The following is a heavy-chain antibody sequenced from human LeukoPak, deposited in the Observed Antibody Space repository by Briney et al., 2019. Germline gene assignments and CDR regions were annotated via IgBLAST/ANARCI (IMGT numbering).Heavy chain of an antibody. Sequence: GGSLRLSCAASGFTFRNYWMHWVRQAPGKGLVWVSRINSDGSSTSYADSVKGRFTISRDNAKNTLYLQMNRLRAEDTAMYYCTRGDYGAYGYDAFDIWGQGTMVTVSS. CDR3: TRGDYGAYGYDAFDI. J-gene: IGHJ3*02. D-gene: IGHD4-17*01. V-gene: IGHV3-74*01. CDR2: INSDGSST. CDR1: GFTFRNYW.